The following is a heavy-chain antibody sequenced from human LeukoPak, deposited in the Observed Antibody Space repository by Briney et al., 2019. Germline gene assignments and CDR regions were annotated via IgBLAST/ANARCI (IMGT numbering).Heavy chain of an antibody. CDR2: ISAISGST. D-gene: IGHD6-13*01. J-gene: IGHJ4*02. Sequence: GGTLRLSCAASGFTFSSYGMSWVRQAPGKGLEWVSTISAISGSTYFADSVKGRFTISRDNSKNTLYLQMNSLRAEDTAVYYCAKGGSSSWDYFDHWGQGTLVTVSS. V-gene: IGHV3-23*01. CDR3: AKGGSSSWDYFDH. CDR1: GFTFSSYG.